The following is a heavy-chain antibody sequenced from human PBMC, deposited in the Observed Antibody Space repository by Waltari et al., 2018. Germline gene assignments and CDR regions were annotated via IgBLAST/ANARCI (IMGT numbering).Heavy chain of an antibody. J-gene: IGHJ4*02. D-gene: IGHD3-22*01. CDR1: GFTFDDYG. CDR3: ARGGDSSWPR. V-gene: IGHV3-20*04. CDR2: INWKGDKV. Sequence: VESGGGVIRPGGSLRLSCEASGFTFDDYGMSWVRQGPGKGLEWIAGINWKGDKVAYGDAVSGRFIISRDNAKNLLYLQMNTVGLDDTALYYCARGGDSSWPRWGQGTLVTVSA.